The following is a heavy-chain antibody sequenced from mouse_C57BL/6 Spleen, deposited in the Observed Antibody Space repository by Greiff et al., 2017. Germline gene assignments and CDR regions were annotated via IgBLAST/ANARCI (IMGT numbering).Heavy chain of an antibody. D-gene: IGHD2-1*01. CDR3: ARFGNSWAY. CDR2: IYPGVGDT. V-gene: IGHV1-80*01. Sequence: VQLQQSGAELVKPGASVKISCKASGYAFSSYWMNWVKQRPGKGLEWIGQIYPGVGDTNYNGKFKGKATLTADKSSSTAYMQRSSLTSEDAAFYFGARFGNSWAYWGQGSLVTVSA. J-gene: IGHJ3*01. CDR1: GYAFSSYW.